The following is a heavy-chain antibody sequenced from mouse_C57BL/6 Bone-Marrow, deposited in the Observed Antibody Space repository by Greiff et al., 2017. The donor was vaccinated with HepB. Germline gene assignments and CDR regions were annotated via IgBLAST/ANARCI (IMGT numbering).Heavy chain of an antibody. J-gene: IGHJ1*03. Sequence: EVQVVESGGGLVKPGGSLKLSCAASGFTFSSYAMSWVRQTPEKRLEWVATISDGGSYTYYPDNVKGRFTISRDNAKNNLYLQMSHLKSEDTAMYYCARDAPVYYYDLWYFDVWGTGTTVTVSS. CDR3: ARDAPVYYYDLWYFDV. CDR2: ISDGGSYT. CDR1: GFTFSSYA. D-gene: IGHD1-1*01. V-gene: IGHV5-4*01.